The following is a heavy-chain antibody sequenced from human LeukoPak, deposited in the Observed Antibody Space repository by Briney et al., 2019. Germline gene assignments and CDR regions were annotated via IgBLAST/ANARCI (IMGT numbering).Heavy chain of an antibody. CDR1: GFTFSSSN. J-gene: IGHJ4*02. D-gene: IGHD3-10*01. CDR3: EREWFGESN. Sequence: GGSLRLSCAPSGFTFSSSNMHWVRQSPGKGLEWLALISYDGTKTYYAESVKGRITVSRDNSKNTLFLQMNSLSAEDTAIYYCEREWFGESNWGQGARVTVSS. CDR2: ISYDGTKT. V-gene: IGHV3-30*04.